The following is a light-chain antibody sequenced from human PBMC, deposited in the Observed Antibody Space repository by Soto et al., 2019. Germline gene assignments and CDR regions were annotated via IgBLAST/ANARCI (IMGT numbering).Light chain of an antibody. J-gene: IGLJ2*01. CDR2: DVT. V-gene: IGLV2-11*01. CDR1: SGDIGNSNF. CDR3: SSYAGTNNLWVV. Sequence: QSVLTQPRSVSGSPGQSVTISCTGTSGDIGNSNFVSWYQQHPGKVPKLMIYDVTKRPSGVPDRFSGSKFVNTASLTISGLQAEDEADYYCSSYAGTNNLWVVFGGGTKLTVL.